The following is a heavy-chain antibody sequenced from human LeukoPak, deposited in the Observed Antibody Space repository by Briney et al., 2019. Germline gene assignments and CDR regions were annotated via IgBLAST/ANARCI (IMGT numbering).Heavy chain of an antibody. V-gene: IGHV4-59*08. Sequence: SETLSLTCTVSGGSISSYYWSWIRQPPGKGLEWIGYIYYSGSTNYNPPLKSRVTISVDTSKNQFSLKLSSVTAADTAVYYCARRADSSSSNSYYYYYYMDVWGKGTTVTVSS. J-gene: IGHJ6*03. CDR3: ARRADSSSSNSYYYYYYMDV. D-gene: IGHD6-6*01. CDR2: IYYSGST. CDR1: GGSISSYY.